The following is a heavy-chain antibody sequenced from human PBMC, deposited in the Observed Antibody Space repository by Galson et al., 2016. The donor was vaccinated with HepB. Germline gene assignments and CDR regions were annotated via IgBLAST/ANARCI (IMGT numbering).Heavy chain of an antibody. CDR3: SSGMNYHGSGALDL. J-gene: IGHJ4*02. V-gene: IGHV5-51*03. D-gene: IGHD3-10*01. Sequence: QSGAEVKKPGKSLRISCKASGYTFTSYWVSWVRQMPGKALEWMGVTYPSDSITRYNPSFEGQVTISLDRSTTTAYLLWDSLKPSDTAMYYCSSGMNYHGSGALDLWGQGTLGTVSS. CDR2: TYPSDSIT. CDR1: GYTFTSYW.